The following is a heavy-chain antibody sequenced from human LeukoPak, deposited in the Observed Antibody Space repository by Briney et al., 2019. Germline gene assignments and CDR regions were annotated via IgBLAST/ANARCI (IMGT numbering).Heavy chain of an antibody. CDR2: ISGSGGST. CDR3: AKDSGGYYGLFQH. D-gene: IGHD3-10*01. J-gene: IGHJ1*01. V-gene: IGHV3-23*01. CDR1: GFTFSSYA. Sequence: GGSLRLSCAASGFTFSSYAMSWVRQAPGKGLEWVSAISGSGGSTYYADSVKGRFTISRDNPKNTLYLQMNSLRAEDTAVYYCAKDSGGYYGLFQHWGQGTLVTVSS.